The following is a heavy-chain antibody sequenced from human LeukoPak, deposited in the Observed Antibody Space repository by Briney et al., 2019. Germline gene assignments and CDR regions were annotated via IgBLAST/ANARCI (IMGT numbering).Heavy chain of an antibody. V-gene: IGHV4-4*07. D-gene: IGHD4-23*01. CDR3: ARGRFFPRSHDYGGNSARGLDY. J-gene: IGHJ4*02. CDR2: IYTSGST. Sequence: NPSETLSLTCTVSGGSISSYYWSWIRQPAGKGLEWIGRIYTSGSTNYNPSLKSRVTISVDTSKNQFSLKLSSVTAADTAVYYCARGRFFPRSHDYGGNSARGLDYWGQGTLVTVSS. CDR1: GGSISSYY.